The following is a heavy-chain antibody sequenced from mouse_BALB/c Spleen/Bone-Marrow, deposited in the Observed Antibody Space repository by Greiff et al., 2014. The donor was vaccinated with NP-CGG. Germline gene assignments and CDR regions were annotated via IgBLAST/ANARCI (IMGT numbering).Heavy chain of an antibody. CDR2: INPGSGGT. Sequence: QVQLQQSGAELVRPGTSVKVSCKAPGYAFTNYLIEWVKQRPGQGLEWIGVINPGSGGTNYNEKFKGKATLTADKSSSTAYMQLSSLTSDDSAVYFCARKWTARTTSYWGQGTTLTVSS. D-gene: IGHD3-3*01. V-gene: IGHV1-54*01. CDR1: GYAFTNYL. J-gene: IGHJ2*01. CDR3: ARKWTARTTSY.